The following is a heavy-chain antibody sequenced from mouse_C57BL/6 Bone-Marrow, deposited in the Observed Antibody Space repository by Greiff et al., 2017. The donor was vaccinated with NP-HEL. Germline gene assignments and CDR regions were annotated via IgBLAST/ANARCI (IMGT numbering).Heavy chain of an antibody. J-gene: IGHJ4*01. D-gene: IGHD2-5*01. CDR2: INPSTGGT. CDR3: ARRRDSNYFMDY. CDR1: GYSFTGYY. V-gene: IGHV1-42*01. Sequence: VQLPQSGPELVKPGASVKISCKASGYSFTGYYMNWVKQSPEKSLEWIGEINPSTGGTTYNQKFKAKATLTVNKSSSTAYMQLKSLTSEDSAVYYCARRRDSNYFMDYWGQGTSVTVSS.